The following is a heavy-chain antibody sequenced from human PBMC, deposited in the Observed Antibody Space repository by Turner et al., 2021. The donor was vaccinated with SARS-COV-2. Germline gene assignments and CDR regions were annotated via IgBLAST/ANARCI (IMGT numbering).Heavy chain of an antibody. CDR2: SSTYNGNT. D-gene: IGHD2-15*01. Sequence: QVQLVQAGAEVKKPGASVNVSCKASGYTFTSYGISWVRKAPGQGLEWMGWSSTYNGNTNYAQKLQGRVTMTTDTSTSTAYMELRSLRSDDTAVYYCARDHVGGIGVVVAGTPLDYWGQGTLVTVSS. V-gene: IGHV1-18*01. CDR3: ARDHVGGIGVVVAGTPLDY. CDR1: GYTFTSYG. J-gene: IGHJ4*02.